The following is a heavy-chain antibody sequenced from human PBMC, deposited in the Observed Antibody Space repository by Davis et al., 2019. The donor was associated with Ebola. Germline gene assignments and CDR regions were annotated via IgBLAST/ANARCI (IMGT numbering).Heavy chain of an antibody. CDR1: GFTFSSYA. J-gene: IGHJ4*02. Sequence: GESLKISCAASGFTFSSYAMSWVRQAPGKGLEWVSAISGSGGSTYYADSVKGRFTISRDNSKNTLYLQMNSLRAEDTAVYYCAKIEAAAGDYWGQGTLVTVSS. V-gene: IGHV3-23*01. D-gene: IGHD6-13*01. CDR3: AKIEAAAGDY. CDR2: ISGSGGST.